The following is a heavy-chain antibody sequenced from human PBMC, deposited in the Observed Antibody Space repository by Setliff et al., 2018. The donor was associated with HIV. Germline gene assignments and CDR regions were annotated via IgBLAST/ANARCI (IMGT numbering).Heavy chain of an antibody. J-gene: IGHJ5*02. CDR3: AKDRRGITGTKSCAWFDP. CDR2: ISSTGGTT. D-gene: IGHD1-7*01. Sequence: GGSLRLSCAVSGFTFSRYAMSWVRQAPGKGLEWVSGISSTGGTTYYADSVKGRFTISRDNSKNTLYLQMNSLRAEDTAVYYCAKDRRGITGTKSCAWFDPWGQGTLVTVSS. CDR1: GFTFSRYA. V-gene: IGHV3-23*01.